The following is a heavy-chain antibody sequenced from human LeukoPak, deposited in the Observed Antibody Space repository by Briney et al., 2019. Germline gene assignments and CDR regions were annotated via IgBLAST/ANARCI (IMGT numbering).Heavy chain of an antibody. V-gene: IGHV4-61*08. CDR3: ARRGGSPLGAFDI. J-gene: IGHJ3*02. CDR1: GGSISSGGYY. Sequence: SSETLSLTCTVSGGSISSGGYYWSWIRQPPGKGLEWIGYMYYSERPNYNPSLKSRVTISVDTSKNQFSLKLTSVTAADTAVYYCARRGGSPLGAFDIWGQGTMVTVSS. CDR2: MYYSERP. D-gene: IGHD1-26*01.